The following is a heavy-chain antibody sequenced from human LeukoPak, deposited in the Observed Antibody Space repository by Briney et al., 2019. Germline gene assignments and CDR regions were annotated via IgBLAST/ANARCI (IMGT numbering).Heavy chain of an antibody. CDR1: GGSFSGYY. CDR3: ASRRARYCSGGSCYAPLPGY. D-gene: IGHD2-15*01. CDR2: INHSGST. V-gene: IGHV4-34*01. Sequence: SETLSLTCAVYGGSFSGYYWSWIRQPPGKGLEWIGEINHSGSTNYNPSLKSRVTISVDTSKNQFPLKLSSVTAADTAVYYCASRRARYCSGGSCYAPLPGYWGQGTLVTVSP. J-gene: IGHJ4*02.